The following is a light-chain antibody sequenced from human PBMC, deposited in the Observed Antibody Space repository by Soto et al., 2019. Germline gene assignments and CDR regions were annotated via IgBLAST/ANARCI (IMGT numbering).Light chain of an antibody. CDR1: QTISRW. CDR2: DAS. J-gene: IGKJ5*01. Sequence: IQVTQTPSALSASVGDEVTITCRASQTISRWLAWYQQKPGRAPKLLIYDASTLESGVPSRFSGSGSETEFTLTISRLQPDDFATYFCHSSAFGQGTRLEIK. CDR3: HSSA. V-gene: IGKV1-5*01.